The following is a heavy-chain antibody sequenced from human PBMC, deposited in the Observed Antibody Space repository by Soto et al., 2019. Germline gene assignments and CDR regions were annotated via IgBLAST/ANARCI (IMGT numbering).Heavy chain of an antibody. CDR1: GSIFSSYV. Sequence: PGGSLRLSCSASGSIFSSYVMHWVRQAPGKGLEYVSGISYNGGSTYYADSVKGRFTVSRDNSKNTLYLQMSSLRAEDTAVYYCAKYYDSSGYYSRPSYFDYWGQGTLVTVSS. CDR2: ISYNGGST. J-gene: IGHJ4*02. V-gene: IGHV3-64D*06. D-gene: IGHD3-22*01. CDR3: AKYYDSSGYYSRPSYFDY.